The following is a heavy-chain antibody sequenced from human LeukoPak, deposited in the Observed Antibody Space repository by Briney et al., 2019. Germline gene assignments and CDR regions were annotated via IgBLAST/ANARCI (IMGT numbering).Heavy chain of an antibody. J-gene: IGHJ4*02. V-gene: IGHV3-23*01. CDR1: GFTFSSYV. Sequence: PGGSLRLSCAASGFTFSSYVMSWVRQAPGKGLEWVSAISGSGGSTYYADSVKGRFTISRDNSKNTLYLQMNSLRAEDTAVYYCSKGGSVTTFPDAFDYWGQGTLVTVSS. CDR2: ISGSGGST. CDR3: SKGGSVTTFPDAFDY. D-gene: IGHD4-17*01.